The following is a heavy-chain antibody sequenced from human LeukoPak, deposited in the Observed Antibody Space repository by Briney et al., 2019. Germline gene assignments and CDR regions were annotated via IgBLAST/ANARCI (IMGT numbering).Heavy chain of an antibody. CDR1: GGSISSYY. CDR2: IYYSGST. J-gene: IGHJ4*02. Sequence: SETLSLTCTVSGGSISSYYWSWIRQPPGKGLEWIGYIYYSGSTNHNPSLKSRVTISVDTSKNQFSLKLSSVTAADTAVYYCARAGWELLSYFDYWGQGTLVTVSS. V-gene: IGHV4-59*01. D-gene: IGHD1-26*01. CDR3: ARAGWELLSYFDY.